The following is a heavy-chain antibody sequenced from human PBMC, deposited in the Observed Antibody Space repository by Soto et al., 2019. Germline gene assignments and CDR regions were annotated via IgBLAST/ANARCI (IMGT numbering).Heavy chain of an antibody. CDR2: IYSGGST. CDR1: GFTVSSNY. V-gene: IGHV3-53*01. J-gene: IGHJ6*02. D-gene: IGHD3-22*01. Sequence: GGSLRLSCAASGFTVSSNYMSWVRQAPGKGLEWVSVIYSGGSTYYADSVKGRFTISRDNSKNTLYLQMNSLRAEDTAVYYCARAELYYYDSSGYYSPLHYYYYGMDVWVQGTTVTFAS. CDR3: ARAELYYYDSSGYYSPLHYYYYGMDV.